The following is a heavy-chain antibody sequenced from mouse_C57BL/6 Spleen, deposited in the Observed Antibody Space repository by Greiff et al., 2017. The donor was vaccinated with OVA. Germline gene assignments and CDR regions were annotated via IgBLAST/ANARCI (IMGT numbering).Heavy chain of an antibody. CDR3: TRPGGY. CDR2: IDPENGDT. CDR1: GFNIKDDY. V-gene: IGHV14-4*01. Sequence: EVKLMESGAELVRPGASVKLSCTASGFNIKDDYMHWVKQRPEQGLEWIGWIDPENGDTEYASKFQGKATITADTSSITAYLQLSSLTSEDTAVYYGTRPGGYWGQGTTLTVSS. J-gene: IGHJ2*01.